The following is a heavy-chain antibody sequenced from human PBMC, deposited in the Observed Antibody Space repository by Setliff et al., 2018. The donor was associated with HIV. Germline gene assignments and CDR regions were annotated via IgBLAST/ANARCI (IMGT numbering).Heavy chain of an antibody. CDR3: AKAYDSSGYQDH. V-gene: IGHV3-43*01. D-gene: IGHD3-22*01. Sequence: AGGSLRLSCAASGFAFDKFTMHWVRQAPGKGLEWVSLISWDGGSTYYAASVEGRFTISRDNSKNSLYLQMNSLRTEDTALYYCAKAYDSSGYQDHWGQGTLVTVSS. CDR1: GFAFDKFT. J-gene: IGHJ4*02. CDR2: ISWDGGST.